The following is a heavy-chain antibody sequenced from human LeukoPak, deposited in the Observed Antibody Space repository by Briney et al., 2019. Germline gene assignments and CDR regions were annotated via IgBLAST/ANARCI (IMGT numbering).Heavy chain of an antibody. CDR2: INHSGST. V-gene: IGHV4-34*01. Sequence: AETLSLTCAVYGGSFSGYYWSWIRQPPGQGLEWIGEINHSGSTNYNPSLKSRVTISVDTSKNQFSLKLSSVTAADTAVYYCASSSPNCSGGSCYIGYWGQGTLVTVSS. CDR3: ASSSPNCSGGSCYIGY. CDR1: GGSFSGYY. J-gene: IGHJ4*02. D-gene: IGHD2-15*01.